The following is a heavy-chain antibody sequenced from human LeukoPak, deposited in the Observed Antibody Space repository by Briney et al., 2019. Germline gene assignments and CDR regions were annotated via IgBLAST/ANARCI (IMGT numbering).Heavy chain of an antibody. CDR2: INPNSGGT. D-gene: IGHD3-22*01. Sequence: ASVKVSCKASGYTFTGHYMHWVRQAPGQGLEWMGWINPNSGGTNYAQKFQGRVTMTRDTSISTAYMELSRLRSDDTALYYCARVIYDSSGLLDYWGQGTLVTVSS. V-gene: IGHV1-2*02. CDR1: GYTFTGHY. J-gene: IGHJ4*02. CDR3: ARVIYDSSGLLDY.